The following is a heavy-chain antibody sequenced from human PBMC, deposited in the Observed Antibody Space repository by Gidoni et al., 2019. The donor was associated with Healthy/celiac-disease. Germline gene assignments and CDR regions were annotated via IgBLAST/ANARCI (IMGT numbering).Heavy chain of an antibody. J-gene: IGHJ4*02. CDR1: GFTFSRYA. CDR3: AKGFNGYYGY. V-gene: IGHV3-23*01. CDR2: ISGSGGST. D-gene: IGHD3-3*01. Sequence: EVQLLESGGGLVQPGGSLRLSCAASGFTFSRYAMRWVRQAPGKGLGWVSAISGSGGSTYYEDSVKGRFTISRDNSKNTLYLQMNSLRAEDTAVYYCAKGFNGYYGYWGQGTLVTVSS.